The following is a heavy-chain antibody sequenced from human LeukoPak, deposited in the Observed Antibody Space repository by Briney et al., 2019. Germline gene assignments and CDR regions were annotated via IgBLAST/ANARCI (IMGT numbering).Heavy chain of an antibody. Sequence: ASVKVSCKASGYTFTNNDISWVRQAAGQGLEWMGWMNPRSGNTGHAQKFQGRVTMTRNTSITTAYMELSALRSEDTAVYYCAKVVSGGHHDYWGQGTLVTVSS. CDR1: GYTFTNND. D-gene: IGHD2-15*01. J-gene: IGHJ4*02. V-gene: IGHV1-8*01. CDR3: AKVVSGGHHDY. CDR2: MNPRSGNT.